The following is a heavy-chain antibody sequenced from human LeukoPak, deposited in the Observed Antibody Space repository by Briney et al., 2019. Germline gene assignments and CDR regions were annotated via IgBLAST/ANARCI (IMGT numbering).Heavy chain of an antibody. CDR3: TRTFYLDSSSYFYF. CDR2: VTGSGGTT. D-gene: IGHD3-22*01. J-gene: IGHJ4*02. V-gene: IGHV3-23*01. CDR1: GFDFSTYA. Sequence: PGGSLRLSCAASGFDFSTYAMHWVRQAPGKGLEWVSAVTGSGGTTYYADSVKGRFTISRDNSINTLYLQMNSLRAEDTAVYYCTRTFYLDSSSYFYFWGLGTLVTVSS.